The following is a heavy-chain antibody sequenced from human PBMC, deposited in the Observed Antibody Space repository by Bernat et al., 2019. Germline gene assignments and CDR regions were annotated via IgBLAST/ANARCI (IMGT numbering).Heavy chain of an antibody. CDR2: ISSSSSTYT. Sequence: QVQLVESGGGLVKPGGSLRLSCAASGFTFRDYYMSWFRQAPGKGLEWVLYISSSSSTYTNYADSVKGRFTISRDNAKNSLYLHMSSLRAEDTAVYYCTRGTGGVGFDAWGQGTLVTVSS. CDR1: GFTFRDYY. J-gene: IGHJ5*02. CDR3: TRGTGGVGFDA. D-gene: IGHD3-10*01. V-gene: IGHV3-11*05.